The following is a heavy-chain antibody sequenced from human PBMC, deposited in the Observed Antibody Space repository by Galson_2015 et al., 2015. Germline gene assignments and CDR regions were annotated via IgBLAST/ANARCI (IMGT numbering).Heavy chain of an antibody. CDR2: ISGDGNSA. V-gene: IGHV3-74*01. Sequence: SLRLSCAASGFIFSNFWMYWVRQAPGKGLVWVSRISGDGNSASSADSVKGRFTISRDNAKNTLYLQMDSLGVEDAAVYYCGRDWRPLGFDVWGQGTIVTVSS. CDR3: GRDWRPLGFDV. CDR1: GFIFSNFW. D-gene: IGHD7-27*01. J-gene: IGHJ3*01.